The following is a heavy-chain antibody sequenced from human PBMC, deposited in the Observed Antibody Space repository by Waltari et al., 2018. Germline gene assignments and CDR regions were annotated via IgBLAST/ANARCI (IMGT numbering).Heavy chain of an antibody. CDR2: IWYDGSKK. CDR3: ARDQGIVVVPAENWFDP. CDR1: GFTFSSYG. D-gene: IGHD2-2*01. J-gene: IGHJ5*02. V-gene: IGHV3-33*01. Sequence: QVQLVESGGGVVQPGRSLRLSCAASGFTFSSYGMTWVRQAPGKGLEWVAVIWYDGSKKYYADSVKGRFTISRDNSKNTLYLQMNSLRAEDTAVYYCARDQGIVVVPAENWFDPWGQGTLVTVSS.